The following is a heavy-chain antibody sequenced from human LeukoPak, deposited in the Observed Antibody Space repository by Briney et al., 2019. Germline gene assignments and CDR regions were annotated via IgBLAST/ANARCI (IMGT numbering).Heavy chain of an antibody. J-gene: IGHJ4*02. Sequence: SETLSLTCTVSGGSIINYYWGWIRQPPGKGLEWIGYISYNGTTSYNPSLKSRVTISVDTSKNQFSLKLSSVTAADTAVYYCARGRGSFDYWGQGTLVTVSS. CDR2: ISYNGTT. D-gene: IGHD3-10*01. V-gene: IGHV4-59*01. CDR3: ARGRGSFDY. CDR1: GGSIINYY.